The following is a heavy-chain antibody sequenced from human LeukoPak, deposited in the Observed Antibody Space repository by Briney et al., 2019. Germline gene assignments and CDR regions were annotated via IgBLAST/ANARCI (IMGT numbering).Heavy chain of an antibody. CDR2: IIPIFGTA. V-gene: IGHV1-69*13. D-gene: IGHD1-26*01. CDR3: ARLSIRSGSYSRALYYFDY. J-gene: IGHJ4*02. CDR1: GGTFSSYA. Sequence: SVKVSCKASGGTFSSYAISWVRQAPGQGLEWVGGIIPIFGTANYAQKFQGRVTITADDSTSTAYMELSSLRSEDTAVYYCARLSIRSGSYSRALYYFDYWGQGTLVTVSS.